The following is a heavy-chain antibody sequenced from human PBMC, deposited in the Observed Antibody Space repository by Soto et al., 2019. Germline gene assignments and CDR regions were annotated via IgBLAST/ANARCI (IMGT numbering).Heavy chain of an antibody. CDR1: GFSFDDYA. D-gene: IGHD6-19*01. CDR2: ISWNTAIL. J-gene: IGHJ4*02. Sequence: EVQLVESGGGLVQPGRSLRLSCAGSGFSFDDYAMHWVRQAPGKGLEWVSGISWNTAILAYADSVKGRFTVSRDNAKNSLYLQMASLTPEDTALYYCAKAPFGQWLVDFWGQGTRVTVSS. V-gene: IGHV3-9*01. CDR3: AKAPFGQWLVDF.